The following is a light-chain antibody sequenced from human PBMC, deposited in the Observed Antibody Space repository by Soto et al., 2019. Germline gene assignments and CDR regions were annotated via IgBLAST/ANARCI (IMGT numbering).Light chain of an antibody. CDR1: SSDVGGYNY. Sequence: QSVLTQPPSASGSPGQSVTISCTGTSSDVGGYNYVSWCQQHPGKPPKLIIYEVSKRPSGVPDRFFGSKSGNTASLTVSGLQAEDGADYYCSSYAGSNNFVFGTGTKVTVL. J-gene: IGLJ1*01. CDR3: SSYAGSNNFV. V-gene: IGLV2-8*01. CDR2: EVS.